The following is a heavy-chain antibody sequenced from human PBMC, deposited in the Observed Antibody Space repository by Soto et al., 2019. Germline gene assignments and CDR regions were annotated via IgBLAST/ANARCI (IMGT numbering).Heavy chain of an antibody. CDR2: ISQSGNT. D-gene: IGHD6-6*01. V-gene: IGHV4-34*01. CDR1: SGSFSGYY. J-gene: IGHJ4*02. Sequence: SETLSLTCSIYSGSFSGYYWSWIRQPPGKGLEWIGEISQSGNTNYSPSLKSRVSISIDTSMKQFSLNLASVSAADTAVYYCARAPKVSGSSQTRPDFWGQGTLVTVSS. CDR3: ARAPKVSGSSQTRPDF.